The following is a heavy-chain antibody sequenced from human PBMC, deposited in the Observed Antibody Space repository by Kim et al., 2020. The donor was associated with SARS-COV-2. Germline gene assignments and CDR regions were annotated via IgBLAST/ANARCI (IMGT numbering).Heavy chain of an antibody. V-gene: IGHV1-18*04. Sequence: ASVKVSCKASGYTFTSYGISWVRLAPGQGLEWMGWISAYNGNTDYAQRLQGRVTMTTDTSTSTAYMELRSLRSDDTAVYYCARFVRGVIPYYYYGMDVWGQGTTVTVSS. CDR2: ISAYNGNT. D-gene: IGHD3-10*02. J-gene: IGHJ6*02. CDR3: ARFVRGVIPYYYYGMDV. CDR1: GYTFTSYG.